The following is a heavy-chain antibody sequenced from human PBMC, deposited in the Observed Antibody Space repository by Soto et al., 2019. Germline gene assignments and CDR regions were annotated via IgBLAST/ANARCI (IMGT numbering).Heavy chain of an antibody. V-gene: IGHV3-7*01. Sequence: GGSLRLSCAASGFTFSNFWMSWVRQAPGKGLEWVASIKDDGSVKYYVVSVKGRFTISRDNAKYSLYLQMDSLRANDTAVYYCARDSNTAPPSSDYWGPGALVTVSS. D-gene: IGHD5-18*01. CDR1: GFTFSNFW. CDR3: ARDSNTAPPSSDY. CDR2: IKDDGSVK. J-gene: IGHJ4*02.